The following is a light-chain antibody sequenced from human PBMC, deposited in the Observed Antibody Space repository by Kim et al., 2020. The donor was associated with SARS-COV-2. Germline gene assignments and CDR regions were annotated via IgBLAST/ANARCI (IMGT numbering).Light chain of an antibody. V-gene: IGKV3-11*01. J-gene: IGKJ4*01. CDR3: KQRSNWALT. CDR1: QSVSSY. Sequence: EIVLTQSPATLSLSPGERATLSCRASQSVSSYLAWYQQKTGQAPRRLIYDASTRATASPARFSGSGSGTDFTLTISSLEAADFAVYYCKQRSNWALTFGGGTKVDIK. CDR2: DAS.